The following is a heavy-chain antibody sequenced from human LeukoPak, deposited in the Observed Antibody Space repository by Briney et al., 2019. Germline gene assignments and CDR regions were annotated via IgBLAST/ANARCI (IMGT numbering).Heavy chain of an antibody. CDR1: GFTFSSYA. J-gene: IGHJ4*02. V-gene: IGHV3-23*01. CDR2: ISGSGGST. CDR3: ATKARSGSYYYFDY. D-gene: IGHD1-26*01. Sequence: GGSLRLSCAASGFTFSSYAMSWVRQAPGKGLEWVSAISGSGGSTNYADSVKGRFTISRDNSKNTLYLQMNSLRAEDTAVYYCATKARSGSYYYFDYWGQGTLVTVSS.